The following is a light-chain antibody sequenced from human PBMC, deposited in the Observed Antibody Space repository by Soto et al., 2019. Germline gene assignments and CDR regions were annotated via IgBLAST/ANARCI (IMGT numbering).Light chain of an antibody. J-gene: IGKJ1*01. V-gene: IGKV3-20*01. CDR3: QQYGSSHRT. Sequence: EIVLTQSPGTLSLSPGERATLSCRASQSVSSSYLAWYQQKPGQAPRLLIYGASSRATGIPDRFSGSGSGTDFTLTISSLEPEDFAVYYCQQYGSSHRTFGQGTKWIS. CDR2: GAS. CDR1: QSVSSSY.